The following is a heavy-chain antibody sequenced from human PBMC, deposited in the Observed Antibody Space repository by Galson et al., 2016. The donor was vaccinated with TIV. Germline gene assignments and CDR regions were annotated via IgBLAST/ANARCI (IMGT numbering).Heavy chain of an antibody. V-gene: IGHV4-61*10. CDR2: IHSTGST. CDR1: SGSISSGNPY. D-gene: IGHD3-22*01. CDR3: ARSVRGPYYYDSTGYPYYFDY. Sequence: ETLSLTCTVSSGSISSGNPYWSWIRQPAGKGLEWIGRIHSTGSTNYNPPLKSRLTISVDTSKNQFSLKLTSVTAADTAVYYCARSVRGPYYYDSTGYPYYFDYWGQGTLVTVSS. J-gene: IGHJ4*02.